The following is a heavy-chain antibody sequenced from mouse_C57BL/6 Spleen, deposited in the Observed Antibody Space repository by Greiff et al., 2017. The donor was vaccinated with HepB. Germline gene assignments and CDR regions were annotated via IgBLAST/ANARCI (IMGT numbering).Heavy chain of an antibody. J-gene: IGHJ1*03. Sequence: QVHVKQSGAELVKPGASVKLSCKASGYTFTEYTIHWVKQRSGQGLEWIGWFYPGSGSIKYNEKFKDKATLTADKSSSTVYMELSRLTSEDSAVYFCARHETYGSSHEGYFDVWGTGTTVTVSS. V-gene: IGHV1-62-2*01. CDR1: GYTFTEYT. D-gene: IGHD1-1*01. CDR3: ARHETYGSSHEGYFDV. CDR2: FYPGSGSI.